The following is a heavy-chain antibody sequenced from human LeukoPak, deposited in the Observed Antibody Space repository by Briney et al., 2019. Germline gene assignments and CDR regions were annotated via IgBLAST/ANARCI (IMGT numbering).Heavy chain of an antibody. D-gene: IGHD6-13*01. J-gene: IGHJ2*01. CDR1: GGSISSYY. CDR3: ARRLTGSSSSWYSGYLYFDL. CDR2: IYYSGST. Sequence: SETLSLTCTVPGGSISSYYWSWIRQPPGKGLEWIGYIYYSGSTNYNPSLKSRVTISVDTSKNQFSLKLSSVTAADTAVCYCARRLTGSSSSWYSGYLYFDLWGRGTLVTVSS. V-gene: IGHV4-59*08.